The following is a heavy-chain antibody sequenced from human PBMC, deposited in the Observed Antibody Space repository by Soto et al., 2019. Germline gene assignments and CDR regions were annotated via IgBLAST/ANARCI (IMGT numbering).Heavy chain of an antibody. CDR3: AREFPVFGDFWSGYWRPGFDY. CDR2: INAGNGNT. V-gene: IGHV1-3*01. J-gene: IGHJ4*02. CDR1: GYTFTSYA. D-gene: IGHD3-3*01. Sequence: ASVKVSCKASGYTFTSYAMHWVRQAPGQRLEWMGWINAGNGNTKYSQKFQGRVTITRDTSASTAYMELSSLRSEDTAVYYCAREFPVFGDFWSGYWRPGFDYWGQGTLVTVSS.